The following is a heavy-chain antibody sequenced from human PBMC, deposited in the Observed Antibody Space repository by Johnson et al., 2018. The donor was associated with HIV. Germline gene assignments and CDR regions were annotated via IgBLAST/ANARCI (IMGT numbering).Heavy chain of an antibody. Sequence: VQLVESGGGVVQPGGSLRLSCAASGFTFSNAWMSWVRQAPGKGLEWVGRIKSKTAGGTTDYAAPVKGRFTISRADSKNTLYLQMNSLKTEDTAVNYCTKGSFFEIWGQGTMVTVSS. V-gene: IGHV3-15*01. CDR3: TKGSFFEI. CDR1: GFTFSNAW. J-gene: IGHJ3*02. CDR2: IKSKTAGGTT.